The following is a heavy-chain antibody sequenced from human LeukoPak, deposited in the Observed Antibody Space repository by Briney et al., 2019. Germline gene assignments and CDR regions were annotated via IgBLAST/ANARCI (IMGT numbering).Heavy chain of an antibody. J-gene: IGHJ4*02. Sequence: SETLSLTCTVSGGSISSYYWSWIRQPPGKGLEWIGYIYYSGSANYNPSLKSRVTISVDTSKNQFSLKLSSVTAADTAVYYCARDSPDSSGRKGTLFDYWGQGTLVTVSS. CDR2: IYYSGSA. CDR1: GGSISSYY. CDR3: ARDSPDSSGRKGTLFDY. V-gene: IGHV4-59*13. D-gene: IGHD3-22*01.